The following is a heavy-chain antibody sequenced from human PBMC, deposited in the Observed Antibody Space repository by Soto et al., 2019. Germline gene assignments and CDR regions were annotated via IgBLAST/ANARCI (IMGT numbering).Heavy chain of an antibody. V-gene: IGHV4-59*08. CDR1: GGSISSYY. CDR2: IYYSGST. Sequence: QVQLQESGPGLVKPSETLSLTCTVSGGSISSYYWSWIRQPPGKGLEWIGYIYYSGSTNYNPSLKSRVTISVDTSKNQFSLKLSSVTAADTAVYYCARHVEQLAQYYYYYMDVWGKGTTVTVSS. CDR3: ARHVEQLAQYYYYYMDV. J-gene: IGHJ6*03. D-gene: IGHD6-13*01.